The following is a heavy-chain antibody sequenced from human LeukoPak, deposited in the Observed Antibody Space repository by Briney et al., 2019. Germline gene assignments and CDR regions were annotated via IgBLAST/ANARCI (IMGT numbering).Heavy chain of an antibody. D-gene: IGHD6-13*01. CDR2: ISNDENNK. V-gene: IGHV3-30*09. CDR3: AKDAIAAAGTGFHFDY. CDR1: GFTFGSHF. J-gene: IGHJ4*02. Sequence: GRSLRLSCAAAGFTFGSHFMHWVRQAPGKGLEWVAAISNDENNKYYADSVKGRFAISRDNSKNTLDLQMNSLRAEDTAVYYCAKDAIAAAGTGFHFDYWGQGTLVTVSS.